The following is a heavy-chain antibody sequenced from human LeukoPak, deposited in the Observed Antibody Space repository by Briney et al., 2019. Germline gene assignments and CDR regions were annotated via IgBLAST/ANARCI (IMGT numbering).Heavy chain of an antibody. CDR1: GGSISSSNW. Sequence: PSGTLSLTCAVSGGSISSSNWWSWVRRPPGKGLEWIGEIYHSGSTNYNPSLKSRVTISVDKSKNQFSLKLSSVTAADTAVYYCARALEGAAAGTEAFDIWGQGTMVTVSS. J-gene: IGHJ3*02. CDR3: ARALEGAAAGTEAFDI. CDR2: IYHSGST. D-gene: IGHD6-13*01. V-gene: IGHV4-4*02.